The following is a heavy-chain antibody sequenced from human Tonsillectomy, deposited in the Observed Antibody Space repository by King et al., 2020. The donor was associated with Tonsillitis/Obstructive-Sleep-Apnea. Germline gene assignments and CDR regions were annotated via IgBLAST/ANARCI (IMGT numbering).Heavy chain of an antibody. D-gene: IGHD1-14*01. CDR1: GYTFTKYY. Sequence: QLVQSGAEVKTPGASVKVSCKASGYTFTKYYIHWVRQARGQGLEWMGIINPSRGVTTYAQKFQGRVTMTSDTSTNTVYLELSSLRSEDTAVYYCARDDVVGRYIDSWGQGTLVTVSS. CDR3: ARDDVVGRYIDS. CDR2: INPSRGVT. V-gene: IGHV1-46*01. J-gene: IGHJ4*02.